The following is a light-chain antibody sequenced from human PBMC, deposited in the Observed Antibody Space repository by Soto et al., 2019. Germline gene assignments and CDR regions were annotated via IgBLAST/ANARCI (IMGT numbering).Light chain of an antibody. V-gene: IGKV3D-20*02. J-gene: IGKJ1*01. Sequence: EIVLTQSPGTLSLSPGDRATLSCRASQSITNNYLAWYQQRPGQAPRLLIYDASNRVPGVPDRFSASGSGTDFTLTISSLEPEDFAVYYCQQRNGWPRTFGQGTKVEIK. CDR3: QQRNGWPRT. CDR1: QSITNNY. CDR2: DAS.